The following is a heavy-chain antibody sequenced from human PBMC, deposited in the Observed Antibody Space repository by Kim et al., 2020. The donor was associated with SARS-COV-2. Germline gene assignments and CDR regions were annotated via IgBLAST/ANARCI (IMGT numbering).Heavy chain of an antibody. CDR1: GGSISSYY. CDR3: ARTTDYYDSSFDY. CDR2: IYYSGST. J-gene: IGHJ4*02. D-gene: IGHD3-22*01. Sequence: SETLSLTCTVSGGSISSYYWSWIRQPPGKGLEWIGYIYYSGSTNYNPSLKSRVTISVDTSKNQFSLKLSSVTAADTAVYYCARTTDYYDSSFDYWGQGTL. V-gene: IGHV4-59*13.